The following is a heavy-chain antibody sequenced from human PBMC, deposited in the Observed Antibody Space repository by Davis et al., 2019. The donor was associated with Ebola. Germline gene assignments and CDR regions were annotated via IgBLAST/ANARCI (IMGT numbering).Heavy chain of an antibody. Sequence: GESLKISCAASGLIFSDYHMNWVRQAPGKGLEWVSAISGSGGSTYYADSVKGRFTISRDNSKNTLYLQMNSLRAEDTAVYYCAKAGGIVGATSDYWGQGTLVTVSS. D-gene: IGHD1-26*01. J-gene: IGHJ4*02. CDR2: ISGSGGST. CDR3: AKAGGIVGATSDY. V-gene: IGHV3-23*01. CDR1: GLIFSDYH.